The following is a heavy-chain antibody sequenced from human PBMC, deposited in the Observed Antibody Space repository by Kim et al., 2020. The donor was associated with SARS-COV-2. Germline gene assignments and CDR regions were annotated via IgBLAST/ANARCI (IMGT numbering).Heavy chain of an antibody. CDR3: AREYCGGDCYTTGGGMDV. J-gene: IGHJ6*02. V-gene: IGHV4-30-2*01. D-gene: IGHD2-21*01. Sequence: RGRVTISVDRSKNQFSLKLSSVTAADTAVYYCAREYCGGDCYTTGGGMDVWGQGTTVTVSS.